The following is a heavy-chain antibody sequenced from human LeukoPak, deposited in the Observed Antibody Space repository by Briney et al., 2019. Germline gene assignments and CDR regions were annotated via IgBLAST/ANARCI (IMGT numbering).Heavy chain of an antibody. D-gene: IGHD1-26*01. CDR3: ARSPHSGSYLYYFDY. CDR2: INPNSVGT. Sequence: APVKVSCKASGYTFTGYYMHWVRQAPGQGLEWMGWINPNSVGTNYAQKFQGRVTMTRDTSISTAYMELSRLRSDDTAVYYCARSPHSGSYLYYFDYWGQGTLVTVSS. J-gene: IGHJ4*02. CDR1: GYTFTGYY. V-gene: IGHV1-2*02.